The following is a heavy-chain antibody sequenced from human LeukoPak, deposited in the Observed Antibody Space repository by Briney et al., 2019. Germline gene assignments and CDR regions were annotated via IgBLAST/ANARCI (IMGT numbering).Heavy chain of an antibody. V-gene: IGHV1-18*01. CDR2: ISAYNGNT. CDR3: ARDPKITIFGVVIPRGMDY. CDR1: GYTFTSYG. J-gene: IGHJ4*02. Sequence: ASVKVSCKASGYTFTSYGISWVRQAPGQGLERMGWISAYNGNTNYAQKLQGRVTMTTDTSTSTAYMELRSLRSDDTAVYYCARDPKITIFGVVIPRGMDYWGQGTLVTVSS. D-gene: IGHD3-3*01.